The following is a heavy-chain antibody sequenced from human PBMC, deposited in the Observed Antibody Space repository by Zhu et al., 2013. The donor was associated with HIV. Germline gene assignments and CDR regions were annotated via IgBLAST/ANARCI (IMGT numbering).Heavy chain of an antibody. J-gene: IGHJ4*02. D-gene: IGHD3-22*01. CDR1: GYSFTSYG. CDR2: ISVYNGNT. Sequence: QVQLVQSGAEVKKPGASVKVSCKASGYSFTSYGISWVRQAPGQGLEWMGWISVYNGNTNYAQKLQGRVTMTTDTSTSTAYLDLRSLRSDDTAVYYXAREGGGYLIVVVLILTTWGQGNPGPPSPQ. CDR3: AREGGGYLIVVVLILTT. V-gene: IGHV1-18*01.